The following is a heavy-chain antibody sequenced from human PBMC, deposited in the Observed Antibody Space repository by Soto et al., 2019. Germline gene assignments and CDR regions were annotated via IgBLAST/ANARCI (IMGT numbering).Heavy chain of an antibody. CDR1: GFTFSSYS. V-gene: IGHV3-48*02. J-gene: IGHJ6*02. CDR3: ARDCDSSSWWRGMDV. CDR2: ISSSSSTI. D-gene: IGHD6-13*01. Sequence: EVQLVESGGGLVQPGGSLRLSCAASGFTFSSYSRNWVRQSPGNGLEWVSYISSSSSTIYYADSVKGRFTIYRDNAKNSLYLQMNSLRDEDTAVYYCARDCDSSSWWRGMDVWGQGTTVTVSS.